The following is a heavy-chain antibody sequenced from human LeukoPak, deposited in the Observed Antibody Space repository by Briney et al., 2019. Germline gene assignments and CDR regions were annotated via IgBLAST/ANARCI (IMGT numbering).Heavy chain of an antibody. CDR1: GFTFSSYE. J-gene: IGHJ4*02. CDR3: ARGDILTGSYFDY. D-gene: IGHD3-9*01. Sequence: GGSLRLSCAASGFTFSSYEMNWVRQAPGKGLEWVSYISSSGSTIYYADSVKGRFTISRDNAKNSLCLQMNSLRAEDTAVYYCARGDILTGSYFDYWSQGTLVTVSS. CDR2: ISSSGSTI. V-gene: IGHV3-48*03.